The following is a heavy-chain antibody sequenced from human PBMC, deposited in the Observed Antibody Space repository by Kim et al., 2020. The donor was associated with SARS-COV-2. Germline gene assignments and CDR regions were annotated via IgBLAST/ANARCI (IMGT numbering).Heavy chain of an antibody. CDR1: GFTFSNYG. Sequence: GGSLRLSCAASGFTFSNYGMHWVRQAPGKGLEWVAVIWYDGSNKYYADSVKGRFTISRDNSKNTLYLQMNSLRAEDTAVYYCASAGYCSGGSCRTTNYFDYWGQGTLVTVSS. D-gene: IGHD2-15*01. J-gene: IGHJ4*02. CDR3: ASAGYCSGGSCRTTNYFDY. CDR2: IWYDGSNK. V-gene: IGHV3-33*01.